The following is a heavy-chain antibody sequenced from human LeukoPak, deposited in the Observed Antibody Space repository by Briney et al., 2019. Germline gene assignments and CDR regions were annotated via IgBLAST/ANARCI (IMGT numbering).Heavy chain of an antibody. Sequence: GGSLRLSCAASGFTFSNYGMHWVRQAPGKGPEWVAVIWYDGGNKYYADSVKGRFTISRDNSENTLYLQMNSLRAEDTAVYYCARGVRTIDYWGHGTLVTVSS. V-gene: IGHV3-33*01. CDR2: IWYDGGNK. CDR3: ARGVRTIDY. J-gene: IGHJ4*01. CDR1: GFTFSNYG. D-gene: IGHD1-14*01.